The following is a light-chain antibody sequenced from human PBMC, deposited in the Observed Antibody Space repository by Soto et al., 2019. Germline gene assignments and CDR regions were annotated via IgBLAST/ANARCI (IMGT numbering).Light chain of an antibody. CDR3: QQRSNWQVT. J-gene: IGKJ5*01. V-gene: IGKV3D-20*02. Sequence: EIVLRQSPGTLSLSPGERSTLSCRASQSFNSIYLAWYQQKPGQAPRLPIYGASSRATGIPDRFSGSGSGTDFTLTISSLEPEDFAVYYCQQRSNWQVTFGQGTRLEIK. CDR1: QSFNSIY. CDR2: GAS.